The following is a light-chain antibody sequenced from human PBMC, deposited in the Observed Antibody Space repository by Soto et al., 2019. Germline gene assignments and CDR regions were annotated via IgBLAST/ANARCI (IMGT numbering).Light chain of an antibody. CDR3: QSYTSSLSGLV. V-gene: IGLV1-40*01. J-gene: IGLJ1*01. Sequence: QSVLTQPPSVSAAPGQRVTISCTGSSSHIGAGYDVHWYQQLPGTAPKLLLYGNSNRPSGVPDRFSGSKSGTSASLAITGLQAEDEADYYCQSYTSSLSGLVFGAGTKLTVL. CDR2: GNS. CDR1: SSHIGAGYD.